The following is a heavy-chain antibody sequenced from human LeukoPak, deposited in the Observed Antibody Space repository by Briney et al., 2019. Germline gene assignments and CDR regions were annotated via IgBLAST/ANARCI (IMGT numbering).Heavy chain of an antibody. CDR2: IIPILGIA. V-gene: IGHV1-69*02. J-gene: IGHJ4*02. D-gene: IGHD1-26*01. CDR1: GGTFSSYT. Sequence: SVKVSCKASGGTFSSYTISWVRQAPGQGVEWMGRIIPILGIANYAQKFQGRVTITADKSTSTAYMELSSLRSDDTAVYYCARAEVGATAVDYWGQGTLVTVSS. CDR3: ARAEVGATAVDY.